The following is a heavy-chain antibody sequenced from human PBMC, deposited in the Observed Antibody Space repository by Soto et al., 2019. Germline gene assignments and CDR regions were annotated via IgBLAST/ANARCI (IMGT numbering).Heavy chain of an antibody. CDR2: IYHSGST. CDR1: GGSISSSNW. CDR3: ARDAPAAHPGPYYFDY. Sequence: QVQLQESGPGLVKPSGTLSLTCAVSGGSISSSNWWSWVRQPPGKGLEWIGEIYHSGSTNYNPSLKRRVTLSVDKSKNQFSLKLSSVTAADTAVYYCARDAPAAHPGPYYFDYWGQGTLVTVSS. J-gene: IGHJ4*02. V-gene: IGHV4-4*02. D-gene: IGHD6-13*01.